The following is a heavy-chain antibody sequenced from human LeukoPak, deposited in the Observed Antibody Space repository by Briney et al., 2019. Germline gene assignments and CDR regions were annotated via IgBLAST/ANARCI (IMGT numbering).Heavy chain of an antibody. V-gene: IGHV3-30*02. Sequence: GGSLRLSCAASGFTFSSYGMHWVRQAPGKGLEWVAFIRYDGSNKYYADSVKGRFTISRDNSKNTLYLQMNSLRAEDTAVYYCATTTGPGYYYMDVWGKGTTVTVSS. CDR1: GFTFSSYG. J-gene: IGHJ6*03. CDR3: ATTTGPGYYYMDV. D-gene: IGHD1-26*01. CDR2: IRYDGSNK.